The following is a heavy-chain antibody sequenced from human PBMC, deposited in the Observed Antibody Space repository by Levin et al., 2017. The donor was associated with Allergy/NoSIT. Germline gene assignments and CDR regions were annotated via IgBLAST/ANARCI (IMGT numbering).Heavy chain of an antibody. CDR3: ARDECAWFGECYGMDV. CDR2: IHHSGSA. D-gene: IGHD3-10*01. CDR1: GDSMTARDYY. J-gene: IGHJ6*02. Sequence: PSETLSLTCSVSGDSMTARDYYWSWIRHQPGKGLEWIGFIHHSGSAYYNPSLKSRLTLSLDTSKRQFSLELTSVTVAHPAVYFCARDECAWFGECYGMDVWGQGTTVIVSS. V-gene: IGHV4-31*02.